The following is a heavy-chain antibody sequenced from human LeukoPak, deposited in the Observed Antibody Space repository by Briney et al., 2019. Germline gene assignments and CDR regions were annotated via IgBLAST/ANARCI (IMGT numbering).Heavy chain of an antibody. Sequence: GRSLRLSCAASGFTFGSYAMHWVRQAPGKGLEWVAVISYDGSNKYYADSVKGRLTISRDNSKNTLYLQMSSLRAEDTAVYYCVRDRPPYYDFWSGLDYWGQGTLVTVSS. CDR1: GFTFGSYA. CDR3: VRDRPPYYDFWSGLDY. D-gene: IGHD3-3*01. CDR2: ISYDGSNK. J-gene: IGHJ4*02. V-gene: IGHV3-30-3*01.